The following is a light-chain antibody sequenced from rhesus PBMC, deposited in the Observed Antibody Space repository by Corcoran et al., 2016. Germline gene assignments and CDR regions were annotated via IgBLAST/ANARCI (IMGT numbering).Light chain of an antibody. CDR1: ENVNNY. J-gene: IGKJ4*01. CDR3: QHSSGTPLT. Sequence: DIQMTQSPSSLSASVGDRVTITCRASENVNNYLYWYQQKPRKAPKILIYKASTMQSGVPSRFSGSGSGTEFTLTISSLPPEDFATYYCQHSSGTPLTFGGGTKVELK. CDR2: KAS. V-gene: IGKV1-74*01.